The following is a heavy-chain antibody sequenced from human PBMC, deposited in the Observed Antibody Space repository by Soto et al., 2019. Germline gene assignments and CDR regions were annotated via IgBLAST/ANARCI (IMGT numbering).Heavy chain of an antibody. J-gene: IGHJ4*02. CDR2: IPYDGSNK. CDR3: ARDRRYFDY. CDR1: GFTFSSYA. Sequence: GGSLRLSCAASGFTFSSYAMHWVRQAPGKGLEWVAVIPYDGSNKYYADSVKGRFTISRDNSKNTLYLQMNSLRAEDTAVYYCARDRRYFDYWGQGTLVTVSS. V-gene: IGHV3-30-3*01.